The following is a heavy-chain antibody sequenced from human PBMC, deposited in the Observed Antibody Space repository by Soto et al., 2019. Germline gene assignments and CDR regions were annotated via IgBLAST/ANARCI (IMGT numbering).Heavy chain of an antibody. CDR3: ARRGLVGATTFDY. V-gene: IGHV4-39*01. Sequence: QLQLQESGPGLVKPSETLSLTCTVSGGSISSSRSYWGWIRQPPGKGLECIGSIYYSGCTYYSPSLKSRVPISVDTSKNQFSLKLSSVTAADTAVYYCARRGLVGATTFDYWGQGTLVTVSS. J-gene: IGHJ4*02. CDR1: GGSISSSRSY. CDR2: IYYSGCT. D-gene: IGHD1-26*01.